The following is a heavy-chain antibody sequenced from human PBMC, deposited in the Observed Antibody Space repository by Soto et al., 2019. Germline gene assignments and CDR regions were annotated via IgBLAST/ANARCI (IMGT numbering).Heavy chain of an antibody. J-gene: IGHJ5*01. CDR3: ARGLGITSWIDF. CDR2: ISYDGSVK. CDR1: GFSFSDYA. Sequence: SLRLSCAASGFSFSDYAMHWVRQAPGKGLEWVAVISYDGSVKYSADSVKGRFTISRDNSKNTLYLLMNSLRAEDTAVYYCARGLGITSWIDFWGRGTLVTVSS. V-gene: IGHV3-30-3*01. D-gene: IGHD7-27*01.